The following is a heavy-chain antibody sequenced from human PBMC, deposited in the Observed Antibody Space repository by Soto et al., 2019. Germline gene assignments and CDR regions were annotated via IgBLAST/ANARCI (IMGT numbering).Heavy chain of an antibody. V-gene: IGHV5-10-1*01. D-gene: IGHD1-1*01. J-gene: IGHJ6*02. CDR1: GYSFTSHW. CDR3: ARRLSGPKEEYNAYYFYGLDV. CDR2: IDPSNSYT. Sequence: GESLKISCQGSGYSFTSHWITWVRQTPGKGLEWMGRIDPSNSYTNYSPSFQGHVAISIDRSISTAYLQWSSLEASDTAIYYCARRLSGPKEEYNAYYFYGLDVWGQGTTVTVPS.